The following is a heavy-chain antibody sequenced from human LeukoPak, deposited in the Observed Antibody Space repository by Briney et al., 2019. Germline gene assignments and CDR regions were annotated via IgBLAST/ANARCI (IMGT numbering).Heavy chain of an antibody. J-gene: IGHJ5*02. V-gene: IGHV4-39*01. CDR3: ARGQARLSWFDP. Sequence: PSETLSLTCTVSGGSISSRSYFWGWIRQTPGKGLDWIGTISYSGSTYYTPSRKSRVTISVDSSKNQFSLKLSSVTAADTAVYYCARGQARLSWFDPWGQGTLVTVSS. CDR1: GGSISSRSYF. CDR2: ISYSGST. D-gene: IGHD6-19*01.